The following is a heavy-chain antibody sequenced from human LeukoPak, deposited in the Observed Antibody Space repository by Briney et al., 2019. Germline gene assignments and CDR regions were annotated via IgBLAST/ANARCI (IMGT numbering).Heavy chain of an antibody. CDR2: IYHSGST. V-gene: IGHV4-30-2*01. Sequence: PSETLSLTCTVSGGSISSGGYSWSWIRQPPGKGLEWIGYIYHSGSTYYNPSLKSRVTISVDRSKNQFSLKLSSVTAADTAVYYCARDGRSNYYGMDVWGQGTTVTVSS. J-gene: IGHJ6*02. D-gene: IGHD4-11*01. CDR1: GGSISSGGYS. CDR3: ARDGRSNYYGMDV.